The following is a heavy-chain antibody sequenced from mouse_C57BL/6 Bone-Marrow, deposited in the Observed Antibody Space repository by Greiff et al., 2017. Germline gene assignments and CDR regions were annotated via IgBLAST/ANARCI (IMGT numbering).Heavy chain of an antibody. J-gene: IGHJ2*01. D-gene: IGHD2-4*01. CDR1: GYTFTSYW. Sequence: QVQLQQPGAELVKPGASVKLSCKASGYTFTSYWMHWVKQRPGQGLEWIGMIHPNSGSTNYNEKFKSKATLTVDKSSSTAYMQLSSLTSEDSAVYYCASPGGYDYACYFDYWGQGTTLTVSS. CDR3: ASPGGYDYACYFDY. CDR2: IHPNSGST. V-gene: IGHV1-64*01.